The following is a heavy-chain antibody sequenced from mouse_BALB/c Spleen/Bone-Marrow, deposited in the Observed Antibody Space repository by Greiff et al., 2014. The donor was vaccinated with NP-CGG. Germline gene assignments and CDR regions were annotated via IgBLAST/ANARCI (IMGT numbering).Heavy chain of an antibody. CDR3: ARSNYVGYYAMDY. J-gene: IGHJ4*01. D-gene: IGHD1-1*01. V-gene: IGHV5-17*02. CDR1: GFTFSSFG. CDR2: ICSDSSTI. Sequence: DVQLQESGGGLVQPGGSRKLSCAASGFTFSSFGIHWVRQAPGQGLEWVAYICSDSSTIYYADTVKGRFTISRDNPKNTLFLQMTSLRSEDTAMYDCARSNYVGYYAMDYWGQGTSVTVSS.